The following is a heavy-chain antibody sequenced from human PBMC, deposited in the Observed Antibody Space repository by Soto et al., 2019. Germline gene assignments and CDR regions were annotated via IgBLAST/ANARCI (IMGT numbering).Heavy chain of an antibody. J-gene: IGHJ3*02. D-gene: IGHD3-10*02. CDR1: GFTFSSYG. CDR2: ISYDGNNK. Sequence: PGGALRLSCAASGFTFSSYGMHWVRQAPGKGLEWAAVISYDGNNKYYAESVKGRFTISRDTSKNTLYLQMNSLRPEDTAVYYCVADYVATDTFDIWGRGTMVPVS. CDR3: VADYVATDTFDI. V-gene: IGHV3-30*03.